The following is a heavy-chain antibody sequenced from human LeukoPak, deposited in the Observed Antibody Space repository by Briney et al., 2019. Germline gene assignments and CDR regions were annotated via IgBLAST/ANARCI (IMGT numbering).Heavy chain of an antibody. V-gene: IGHV3-23*01. CDR1: GFTFSDYD. Sequence: GGSLGLSCAASGFTFSDYDMSWVRQAPGKGLEWVSSISDSGGSTYYADSVEGRFTISRDNSKNRLYLQMTNLRAADTAVYYCAKDLSRAVAADWFDPWDQGSLVTVSS. CDR2: ISDSGGST. J-gene: IGHJ5*02. D-gene: IGHD6-19*01. CDR3: AKDLSRAVAADWFDP.